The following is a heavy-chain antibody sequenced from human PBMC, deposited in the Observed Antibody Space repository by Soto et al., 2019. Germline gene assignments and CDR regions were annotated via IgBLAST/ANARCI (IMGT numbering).Heavy chain of an antibody. Sequence: QVQLQQSGPGLVEPSQTLSLTCAVSGGSISSEYFHWTWIRQSPGKGLEWIGYIHYTGSIMYNPSFKSRLPMAVDTTKNQYSLKLTSVTAADTDVYFCAREDDGGDSDYYGLDVWGQGTTVTVSS. V-gene: IGHV4-30-4*08. J-gene: IGHJ6*02. CDR1: GGSISSEYFH. D-gene: IGHD2-21*02. CDR3: AREDDGGDSDYYGLDV. CDR2: IHYTGSI.